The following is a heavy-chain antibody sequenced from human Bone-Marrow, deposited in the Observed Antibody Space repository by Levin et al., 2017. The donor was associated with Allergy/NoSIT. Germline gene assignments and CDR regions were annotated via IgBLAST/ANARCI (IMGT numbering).Heavy chain of an antibody. CDR3: AKGRGRTPVARSLDF. CDR2: MSDRRM. D-gene: IGHD4-23*01. Sequence: GGSLRLSCATSGFTFNWYAMSWVRQAPGKGLYWVASMSDRRMDYADAVKGRFTISRDSSKNTLYLQMNNLGAEDTAIYYCAKGRGRTPVARSLDFWGQGTLVTVSS. J-gene: IGHJ4*02. CDR1: GFTFNWYA. V-gene: IGHV3-23*01.